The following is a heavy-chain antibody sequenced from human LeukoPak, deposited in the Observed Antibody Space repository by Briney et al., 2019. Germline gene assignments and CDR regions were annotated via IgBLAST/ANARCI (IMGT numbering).Heavy chain of an antibody. CDR1: GYTFTSYY. J-gene: IGHJ4*02. CDR2: IIPILGIA. Sequence: SVKVSCKASGYTFTSYYMHWVRQAPGQGLEWMGRIIPILGIANYAQKFQGRVTITADKSTSTAYMELSSLRSEDTAVYYCARVSRFGELLIDYWGQGTLVTVSS. CDR3: ARVSRFGELLIDY. D-gene: IGHD3-10*01. V-gene: IGHV1-69*04.